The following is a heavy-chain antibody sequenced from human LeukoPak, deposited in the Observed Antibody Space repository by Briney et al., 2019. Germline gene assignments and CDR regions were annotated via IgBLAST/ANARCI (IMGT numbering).Heavy chain of an antibody. Sequence: SQTLSLTCAISGDSVSSNSAAWNWIRQSPSRGLEWLGRTYYRSKWYNDYAVFVKSRITIDPDTSKNRFSLHLNSVTPEDTAVYYGARDLPPGAAGVTGPFESWGQGNLVTVSS. CDR1: GDSVSSNSAA. CDR3: ARDLPPGAAGVTGPFES. V-gene: IGHV6-1*01. D-gene: IGHD6-13*01. J-gene: IGHJ4*02. CDR2: TYYRSKWYN.